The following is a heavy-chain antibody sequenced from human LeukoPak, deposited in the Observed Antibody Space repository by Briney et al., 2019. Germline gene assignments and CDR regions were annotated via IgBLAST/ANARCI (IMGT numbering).Heavy chain of an antibody. CDR3: ARGASGDNWFDP. CDR2: IYYSGST. V-gene: IGHV4-59*08. D-gene: IGHD1-26*01. CDR1: GGSISNKY. Sequence: SETLSLTCTVSGGSISNKYWSWIRQPPGKGLEWIGYIYYSGSTNYNPSLKSRVTMSLDTSKNQFSLRLTSVTAADTAVYYCARGASGDNWFDPWGQGTLVTVSS. J-gene: IGHJ5*02.